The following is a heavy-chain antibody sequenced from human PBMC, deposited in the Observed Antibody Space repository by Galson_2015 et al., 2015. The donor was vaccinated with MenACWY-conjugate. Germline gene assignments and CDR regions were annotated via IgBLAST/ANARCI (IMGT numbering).Heavy chain of an antibody. CDR1: GYY. D-gene: IGHD6-25*01. V-gene: IGHV4-61*08. CDR2: IYYSGTT. Sequence: GYYWSWIRQPPGKGLEWIASIYYSGTTNYNPSLKSQVTISVDTSKNQFSLKLTSVTAADTAMYYCAKGGGIAASGHNWFDPWGQGTLVIVSS. CDR3: AKGGGIAASGHNWFDP. J-gene: IGHJ5*02.